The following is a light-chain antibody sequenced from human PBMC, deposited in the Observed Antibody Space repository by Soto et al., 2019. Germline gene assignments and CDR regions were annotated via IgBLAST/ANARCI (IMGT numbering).Light chain of an antibody. J-gene: IGKJ4*01. CDR1: QCISSN. CDR3: QQFKSYPLT. V-gene: IGKV1-9*01. CDR2: AAS. Sequence: IQLTQSPSSLSASVGDRVTITCRASQCISSNLAWYQQKPGKVPKLLISAASTLQSGVPSRLSGSGSGTDFTLTISSLQPEDFATYYCQQFKSYPLTFGGGTKVDIK.